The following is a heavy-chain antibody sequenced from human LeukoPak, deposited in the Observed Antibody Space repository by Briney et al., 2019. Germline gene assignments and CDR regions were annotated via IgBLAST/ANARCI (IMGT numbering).Heavy chain of an antibody. V-gene: IGHV4-59*08. CDR2: IYYSGDT. Sequence: PSETLSLTCTVSGGSISSYSWSWIRQPPGKGLEWIGYIYYSGDTNYNPSLKSRVTLSVDTSRNQFSLKLGSVTAADTAVYYCARQPYMLGAYYFDYWGQGTLVTVSS. D-gene: IGHD1-26*01. CDR3: ARQPYMLGAYYFDY. J-gene: IGHJ4*02. CDR1: GGSISSYS.